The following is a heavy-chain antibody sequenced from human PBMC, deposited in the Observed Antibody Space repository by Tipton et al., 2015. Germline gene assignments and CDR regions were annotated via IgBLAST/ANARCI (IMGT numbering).Heavy chain of an antibody. V-gene: IGHV4-38-2*01. D-gene: IGHD2-15*01. Sequence: GLVKPSETLSLTCDVPGYSISSGYYWGWIRQPPGKGLEWIGSIYHSGSTYYNSSLKSRVTISVDTSKNQFSLKLSSVTAADTAVYYCARGHSAGSYYSCWSDPWGQGTLVTVSS. J-gene: IGHJ5*02. CDR2: IYHSGST. CDR1: GYSISSGYY. CDR3: ARGHSAGSYYSCWSDP.